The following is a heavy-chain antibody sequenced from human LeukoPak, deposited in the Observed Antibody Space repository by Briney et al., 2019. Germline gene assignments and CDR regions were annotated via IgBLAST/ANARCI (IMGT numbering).Heavy chain of an antibody. D-gene: IGHD3-9*01. J-gene: IGHJ3*02. Sequence: PGGSLRLSCSASGITFSRYAMLLVRQAPGKGLEYVSAISSSGGSTYYADSVKGRFTISRDNSKDTLYLQMSSLRAEDTTVYYCVKSAGFDWLSPLDAFDIWGQGTMVTVSS. CDR2: ISSSGGST. V-gene: IGHV3-64D*06. CDR3: VKSAGFDWLSPLDAFDI. CDR1: GITFSRYA.